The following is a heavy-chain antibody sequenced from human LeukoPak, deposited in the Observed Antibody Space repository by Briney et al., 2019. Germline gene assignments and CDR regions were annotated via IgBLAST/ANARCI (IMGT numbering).Heavy chain of an antibody. Sequence: SETLSLTCTVSGVSITSYYWSWIRQPPGKGLEWIGYIYYSGSTNYNPSLKSRVTISVDTSKNQFSLKLTSVTAADTAVYYCATTGGYSGSWYGDYWGQGTLVTVSS. CDR2: IYYSGST. J-gene: IGHJ4*02. D-gene: IGHD6-13*01. CDR3: ATTGGYSGSWYGDY. CDR1: GVSITSYY. V-gene: IGHV4-59*01.